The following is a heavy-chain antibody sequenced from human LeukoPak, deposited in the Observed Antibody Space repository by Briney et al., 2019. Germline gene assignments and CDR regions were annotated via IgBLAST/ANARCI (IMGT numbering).Heavy chain of an antibody. V-gene: IGHV4-38-2*02. CDR1: GYSIGSGHY. CDR3: ARDPPPEWGYYDSSGYS. Sequence: SETLSLTCSVSGYSIGSGHYWGWIRQPPGKGLEWIGYIYHSGSTYYNPSLKSRVTISVDRSKNQFSLKLSSVTAADTAVYYCARDPPPEWGYYDSSGYSWGQGTLVTVSS. D-gene: IGHD3-22*01. J-gene: IGHJ4*02. CDR2: IYHSGST.